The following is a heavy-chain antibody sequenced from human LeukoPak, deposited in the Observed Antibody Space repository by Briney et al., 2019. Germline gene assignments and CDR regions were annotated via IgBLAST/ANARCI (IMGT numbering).Heavy chain of an antibody. D-gene: IGHD1-14*01. CDR1: GFTFSSYA. CDR2: ISGSGGST. J-gene: IGHJ4*02. Sequence: PGGSLRLSCAASGFTFSSYAMSWVRQAPGKGLGWVSAISGSGGSTYYADSVKGRFTISRDNSKNTLYLQMNSLRAEDTAVYYCAKRKSDSGYYFDYWGQGTLVTVSS. CDR3: AKRKSDSGYYFDY. V-gene: IGHV3-23*01.